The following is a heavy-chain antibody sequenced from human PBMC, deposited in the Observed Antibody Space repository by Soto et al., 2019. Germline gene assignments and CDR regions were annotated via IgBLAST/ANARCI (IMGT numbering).Heavy chain of an antibody. J-gene: IGHJ4*02. CDR1: GGSISSYY. CDR3: ARVDNVGSGGHFDY. D-gene: IGHD1-20*01. CDR2: IYYSGST. Sequence: SETLSLTCTVSGGSISSYYWSWIRQPPGKGLEWIGYIYYSGSTNYNPSLKSRVTISVDTSKNQFSLKLSSVTAADTAVYYCARVDNVGSGGHFDYWGQGTLVTVSS. V-gene: IGHV4-59*08.